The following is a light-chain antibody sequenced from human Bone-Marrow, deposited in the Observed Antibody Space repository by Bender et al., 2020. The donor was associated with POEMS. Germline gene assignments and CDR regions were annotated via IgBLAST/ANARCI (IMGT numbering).Light chain of an antibody. J-gene: IGLJ3*02. CDR2: INN. Sequence: QPVLTQPPSASGTPGQRVTISCSGSSSNIGTNPVNWYQQLPGTAPKLLIYINNQRPSGVPDRFSGSKSGTSASLAIRGLQAEDEADYYCAAWEDSLNGWVFGGGTKLTVL. V-gene: IGLV1-44*01. CDR1: SSNIGTNP. CDR3: AAWEDSLNGWV.